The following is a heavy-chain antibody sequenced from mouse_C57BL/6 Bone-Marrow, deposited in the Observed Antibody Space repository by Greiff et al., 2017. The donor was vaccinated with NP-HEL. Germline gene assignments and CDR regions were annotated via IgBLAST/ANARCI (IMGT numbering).Heavy chain of an antibody. V-gene: IGHV5-6-4*01. D-gene: IGHD1-1*01. Sequence: EVKVVESGGGLVKPGGSLKLSCAASGFTFSSYSMSWVRQTPEKRLEWVATISSGGSYTYYTDSVKGRFTISRDNAMNTLYLQMSSLKSEDTAMYYCTRDPGYYGSGYFDYWGQGTTLTVSS. CDR1: GFTFSSYS. J-gene: IGHJ2*01. CDR3: TRDPGYYGSGYFDY. CDR2: ISSGGSYT.